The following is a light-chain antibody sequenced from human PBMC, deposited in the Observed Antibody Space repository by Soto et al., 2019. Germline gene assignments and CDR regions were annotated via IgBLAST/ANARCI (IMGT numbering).Light chain of an antibody. CDR1: SSDIGSYNF. Sequence: QSALTQPASVSGSPGQSITISCTGTSSDIGSYNFVSWYQQHPDKAPKLMIYEGTKGPSGVSDRFSGSKSGNAASLTISGLQAEDEADYFCTSSTTGSLYVFGTGTKLTVL. J-gene: IGLJ1*01. CDR3: TSSTTGSLYV. CDR2: EGT. V-gene: IGLV2-14*02.